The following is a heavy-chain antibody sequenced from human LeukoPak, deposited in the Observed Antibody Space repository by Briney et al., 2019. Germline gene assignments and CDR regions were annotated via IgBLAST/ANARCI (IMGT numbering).Heavy chain of an antibody. D-gene: IGHD5-24*01. CDR1: GGSISSGDYY. CDR3: ARAPGDGYNWGDFDY. V-gene: IGHV4-30-4*01. J-gene: IGHJ4*02. CDR2: VYYSGST. Sequence: SQTLSLTCTVSGGSISSGDYYWSWIRQPPGKGLEWIGYVYYSGSTYYNPSLKSRVTISVDTSKNQFSLKLSPVTAADTAVYYCARAPGDGYNWGDFDYWGQGTLVTVSS.